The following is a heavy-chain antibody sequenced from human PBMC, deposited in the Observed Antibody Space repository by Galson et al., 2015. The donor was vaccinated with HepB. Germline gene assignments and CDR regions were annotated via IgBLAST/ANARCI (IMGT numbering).Heavy chain of an antibody. Sequence: SLRLSCAASGFTFSDYYMSWIRQAPGKGLEWVSYISSSGSTIYYADSVKGRFTITRDNAKNSLYLQMNGLRAEDTAVYYCAREGTAGHSYGNYYYYYGMDVWGQGTTVTVSS. J-gene: IGHJ6*02. CDR2: ISSSGSTI. CDR1: GFTFSDYY. D-gene: IGHD5-18*01. V-gene: IGHV3-11*01. CDR3: AREGTAGHSYGNYYYYYGMDV.